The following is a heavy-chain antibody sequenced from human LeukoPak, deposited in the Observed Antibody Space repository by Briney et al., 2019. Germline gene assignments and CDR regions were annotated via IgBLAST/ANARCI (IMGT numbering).Heavy chain of an antibody. Sequence: SETLSLTCTVSGGSISSYYWSWIRQPAGKGLEWIGRIYTSGSTDYNPSLKSRVTMSVDTSKNQFSLKLSSVTAADTAVYYCARDRRADTAMVYYYYYYGMDVWGQGTTVTVSS. J-gene: IGHJ6*02. D-gene: IGHD5-18*01. CDR1: GGSISSYY. CDR3: ARDRRADTAMVYYYYYYGMDV. V-gene: IGHV4-4*07. CDR2: IYTSGST.